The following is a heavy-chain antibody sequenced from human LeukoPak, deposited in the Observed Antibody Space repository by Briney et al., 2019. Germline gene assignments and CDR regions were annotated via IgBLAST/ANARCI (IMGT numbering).Heavy chain of an antibody. Sequence: AGGSLRLSCAASGFTFSSYAMSWVRQAPGKGLEWVSAISGSGGSTYYADSVKGRFTISRDNSKNTLYLQMISLRAEDTAVYYCAKSGITIWSFDYWGQGTLVTVSS. CDR2: ISGSGGST. D-gene: IGHD3-3*01. V-gene: IGHV3-23*01. CDR1: GFTFSSYA. J-gene: IGHJ4*02. CDR3: AKSGITIWSFDY.